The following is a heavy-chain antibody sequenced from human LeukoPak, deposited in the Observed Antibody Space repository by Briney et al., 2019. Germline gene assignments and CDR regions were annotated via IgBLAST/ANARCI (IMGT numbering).Heavy chain of an antibody. CDR2: ISAYNGNT. Sequence: GASVKVSCKASGYTFTSYGISWVRQAPGQGLEWMGWISAYNGNTNYAQKLQGRVTFTSDDSTSTAYMELSSLRSEDTAVYYCARLKRGIGAAGTSLRGWFDPWGQGTLVTVSS. J-gene: IGHJ5*02. CDR1: GYTFTSYG. V-gene: IGHV1-18*01. D-gene: IGHD6-13*01. CDR3: ARLKRGIGAAGTSLRGWFDP.